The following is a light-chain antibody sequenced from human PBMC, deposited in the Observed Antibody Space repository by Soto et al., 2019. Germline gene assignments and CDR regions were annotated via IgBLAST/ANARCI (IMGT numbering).Light chain of an antibody. Sequence: QSVLTQPPSTSGTPGQRVTISCSGSNSNIGSNAVSWYQRLPGTAPKLLIYGNTQRLSGVPDRFSGSKSGASASLAISGLQSEDEADYYCGAWDDSLNGFLFGGGTKLTVL. CDR1: NSNIGSNA. CDR3: GAWDDSLNGFL. V-gene: IGLV1-44*01. CDR2: GNT. J-gene: IGLJ2*01.